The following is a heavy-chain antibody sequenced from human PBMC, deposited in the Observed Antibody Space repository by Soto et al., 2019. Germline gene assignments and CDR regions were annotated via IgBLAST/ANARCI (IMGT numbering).Heavy chain of an antibody. V-gene: IGHV3-30-3*01. Sequence: LRLSCAASGFTFSSYAMHWVRQAPGKGLEWVAVISYDGSNKYYADSVKGRFTISRDNSKNTLYLQMNSLRAEDTAVYYCARDRLTGTTSYYGMDVWGQGTTVTVSS. CDR2: ISYDGSNK. CDR1: GFTFSSYA. CDR3: ARDRLTGTTSYYGMDV. D-gene: IGHD1-7*01. J-gene: IGHJ6*02.